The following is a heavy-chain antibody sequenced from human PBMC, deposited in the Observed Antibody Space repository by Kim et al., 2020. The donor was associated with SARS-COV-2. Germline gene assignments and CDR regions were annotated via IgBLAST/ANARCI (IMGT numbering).Heavy chain of an antibody. D-gene: IGHD3-3*01. CDR1: GYTFTSYD. CDR2: MNPNSGNT. CDR3: ARGGNKIRTMTIFGVVNTYGMDV. J-gene: IGHJ6*02. V-gene: IGHV1-8*01. Sequence: ASVKVSCKASGYTFTSYDINWVRQATGQGLEWMGWMNPNSGNTGYAQKFQGRVTMTRNTSISTAYMELSSLRSEDTAVYYCARGGNKIRTMTIFGVVNTYGMDVWGQGTTVTVSS.